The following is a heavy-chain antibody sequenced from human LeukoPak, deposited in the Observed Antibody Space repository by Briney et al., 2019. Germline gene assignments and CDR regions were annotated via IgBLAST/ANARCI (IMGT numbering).Heavy chain of an antibody. J-gene: IGHJ4*02. V-gene: IGHV1-69*05. CDR1: GGTFSSYA. CDR3: ARADYYDSSGYYV. D-gene: IGHD3-22*01. CDR2: IIPIFGTA. Sequence: SVKVSCKASGGTFSSYAISWVRQAPGQGLEWMGGIIPIFGTANYAQKFQGRVTITTDESTSTAYMELSSLRSEDTAVYYCARADYYDSSGYYVWGQGTLVSVSS.